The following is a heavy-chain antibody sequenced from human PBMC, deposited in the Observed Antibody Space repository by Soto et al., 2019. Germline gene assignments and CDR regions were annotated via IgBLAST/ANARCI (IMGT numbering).Heavy chain of an antibody. V-gene: IGHV5-51*01. J-gene: IGHJ6*02. Sequence: GWSLKIFCKASGYSFTRYWIGWVRQMPGEGLEWMGIIYRGDSNPRRPPSFQVQMTISGDKCISTAYLEWSRLKASDTALYCCARQTAMPRLGGMDVGGQGTTVTVSS. CDR2: IYRGDSNP. CDR1: GYSFTRYW. CDR3: ARQTAMPRLGGMDV. D-gene: IGHD5-18*01.